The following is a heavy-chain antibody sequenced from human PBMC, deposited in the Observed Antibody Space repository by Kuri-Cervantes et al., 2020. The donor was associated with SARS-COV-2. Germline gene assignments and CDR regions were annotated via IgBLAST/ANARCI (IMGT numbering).Heavy chain of an antibody. CDR3: ARTRVRGGIPHDAFDI. D-gene: IGHD3-10*01. J-gene: IGHJ3*02. Sequence: GGSLRLSCAASGFTFSSYAMHWVRQAPGKGLEWVAVISYDGSNKYYADSVKGRFTISRDNSKNTLYLQMNSLRAEDTAVYYCARTRVRGGIPHDAFDIWGQGTRVTVSS. CDR2: ISYDGSNK. V-gene: IGHV3-30*04. CDR1: GFTFSSYA.